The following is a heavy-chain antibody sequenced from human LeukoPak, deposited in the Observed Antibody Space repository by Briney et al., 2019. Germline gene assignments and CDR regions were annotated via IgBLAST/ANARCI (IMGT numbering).Heavy chain of an antibody. D-gene: IGHD6-6*01. V-gene: IGHV1-2*02. J-gene: IGHJ4*02. CDR2: INPHSGGT. Sequence: GASVKVSCKASGYTFTGYYMHWVRQAPGQGPEWMGWINPHSGGTNYAQKFQGRVTMTRDTSISTAYMELSRLRSDDTALYYCARLSSSSSVGVDYWGQGTLVTVSS. CDR3: ARLSSSSSVGVDY. CDR1: GYTFTGYY.